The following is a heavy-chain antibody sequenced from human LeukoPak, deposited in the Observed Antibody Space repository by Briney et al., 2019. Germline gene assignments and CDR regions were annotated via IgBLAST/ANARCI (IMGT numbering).Heavy chain of an antibody. CDR1: GGSISSYY. D-gene: IGHD4-17*01. J-gene: IGHJ4*02. CDR2: IYYSGST. V-gene: IGHV4-59*01. Sequence: PETLSLTCTVSGGSISSYYWSWLRQPPGKGLEWIGYIYYSGSTNYNPSLKSRVTISVDTSKNQFSLKLSSVTAADTAVYYCARGGDYVMWGQGTLVTVSS. CDR3: ARGGDYVM.